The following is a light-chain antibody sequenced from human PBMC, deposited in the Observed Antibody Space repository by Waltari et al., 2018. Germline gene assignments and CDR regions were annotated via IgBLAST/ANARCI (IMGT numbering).Light chain of an antibody. J-gene: IGKJ2*01. CDR2: GAS. CDR1: QDISIW. V-gene: IGKV1-12*01. CDR3: QQTNSFPYT. Sequence: DIPMTQSPSSVSASAGDRVTITCRASQDISIWLAWYQQKPGTAPKLLIYGASSLQSGVPSRFSGSGSGTHFTLTVSSLQPEDFATYYCQQTNSFPYTFGQGTKLEIK.